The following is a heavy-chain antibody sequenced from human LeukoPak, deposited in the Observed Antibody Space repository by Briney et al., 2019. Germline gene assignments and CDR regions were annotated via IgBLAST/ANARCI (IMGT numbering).Heavy chain of an antibody. Sequence: GASVKVSCKASRYTFTGYYMHWVRQAPGQGLEWMGWINPNSGGTNYAQKFQGRVTMTRDTSISTAYMELSRLTSDDTAVYYCARPPRNYVNWFDPWGQGTLVTVSS. J-gene: IGHJ5*02. CDR3: ARPPRNYVNWFDP. CDR2: INPNSGGT. CDR1: RYTFTGYY. D-gene: IGHD1-7*01. V-gene: IGHV1-2*02.